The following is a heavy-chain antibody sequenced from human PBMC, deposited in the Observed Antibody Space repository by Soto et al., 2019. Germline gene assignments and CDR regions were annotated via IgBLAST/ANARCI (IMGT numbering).Heavy chain of an antibody. CDR3: AKGEDVFLYCNRDV. CDR2: ISRSGNSI. V-gene: IGHV3-11*01. Sequence: QAQLVESGGGLVKPGGSLTLSCAVSGFKVSDYYMSWIRQAPGKGLDWVAMISRSGNSIHYADSVKGRFTITKNNAKNSLNLQMTSLSREDTAVYYCAKGEDVFLYCNRDVLGNGTAVTVSP. J-gene: IGHJ6*04. D-gene: IGHD2-15*01. CDR1: GFKVSDYY.